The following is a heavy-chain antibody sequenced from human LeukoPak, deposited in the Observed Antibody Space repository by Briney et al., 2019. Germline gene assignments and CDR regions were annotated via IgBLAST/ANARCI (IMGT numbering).Heavy chain of an antibody. CDR2: ISYSGTP. J-gene: IGHJ6*03. Sequence: SETLCLTCGVYGDSFSGFYWTWVRQAPGKGLEWIGEISYSGTPRYNPSLNSRITITLDTSKKQISVNLSPVTAADTAVYYCVRGNVKHYHSVADEYYYYMDVWGKGTAVIVTS. CDR1: GDSFSGFY. D-gene: IGHD2/OR15-2a*01. V-gene: IGHV4-34*01. CDR3: VRGNVKHYHSVADEYYYYMDV.